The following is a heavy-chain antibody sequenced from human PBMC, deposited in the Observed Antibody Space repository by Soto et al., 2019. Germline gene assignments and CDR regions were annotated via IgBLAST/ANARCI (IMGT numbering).Heavy chain of an antibody. CDR2: VSDTGGGT. V-gene: IGHV3-23*01. J-gene: IGHJ4*02. CDR1: GFTLSAHA. Sequence: EEQLLESGGGLVQPGGSLRLSCATSGFTLSAHAMSWVRQAPGKGLEWVSGVSDTGGGTYYADSVKGRFTISRDTSKNTLYLQMDSLRAEDTAVYYCARSSSSWPHYWGKGTLVTVSS. CDR3: ARSSSSWPHY. D-gene: IGHD2-2*01.